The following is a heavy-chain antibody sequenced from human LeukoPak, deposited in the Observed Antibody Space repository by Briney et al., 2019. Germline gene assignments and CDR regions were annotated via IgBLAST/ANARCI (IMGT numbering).Heavy chain of an antibody. CDR2: VHFSGTT. CDR1: RGSTNNYY. Sequence: SETLSLTCTVSRGSTNNYYWSWIRQPPGKGLEWIGYVHFSGTTSYNPSLKSRVFISLNQSKKQFSLRVTSVTAADTAVYYCARASSRRASFDPWGQGALVTVS. CDR3: ARASSRRASFDP. V-gene: IGHV4-59*01. J-gene: IGHJ5*02. D-gene: IGHD2-2*01.